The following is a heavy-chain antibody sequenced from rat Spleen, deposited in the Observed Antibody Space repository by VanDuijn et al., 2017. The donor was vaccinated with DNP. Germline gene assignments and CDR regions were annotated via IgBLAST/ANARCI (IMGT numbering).Heavy chain of an antibody. Sequence: EVQLVESGGGLVQPGRSLKLSCVASGFTFSNYWMTWIRQVPGKGLEWVASITSSGGSIYYPDSVKGRFTISRDDAKNTLYLQMNSLRSEDTATYYCAARYSSSWFAYWGQVTLVTVSS. CDR3: AARYSSSWFAY. J-gene: IGHJ3*01. CDR2: ITSSGGSI. CDR1: GFTFSNYW. D-gene: IGHD1-2*01. V-gene: IGHV5-31*01.